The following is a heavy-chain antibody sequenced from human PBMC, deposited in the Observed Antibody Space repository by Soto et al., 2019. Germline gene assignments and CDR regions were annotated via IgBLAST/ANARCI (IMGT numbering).Heavy chain of an antibody. V-gene: IGHV3-49*03. D-gene: IGHD3-22*01. CDR1: GDSIGSGNKY. J-gene: IGHJ3*02. CDR3: TRDSWNYYDSSGYYYRGAFDI. Sequence: LSLTCTVSGDSIGSGNKYWRWFRQAPGKGLEWVGFIRSKAYGGTTEYAASVKGRFTISRDDSKSIAYLQMNSLKTEDTAVYYCTRDSWNYYDSSGYYYRGAFDIWGQGTMVT. CDR2: IRSKAYGGTT.